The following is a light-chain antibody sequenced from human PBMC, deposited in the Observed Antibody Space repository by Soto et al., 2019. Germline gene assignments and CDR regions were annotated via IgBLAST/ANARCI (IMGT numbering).Light chain of an antibody. CDR1: NIGSKS. J-gene: IGLJ2*01. V-gene: IGLV3-21*04. CDR3: QVWDSSSYVV. Sequence: VLTQPPSVSVAPGETARITCGGNNIGSKSVHWYQHKPGQAPVLVIYYNSDRPSGIPERFSGSNSGNTATLTISRVEAGDEADYYCQVWDSSSYVVFGGGTKLTVL. CDR2: YNS.